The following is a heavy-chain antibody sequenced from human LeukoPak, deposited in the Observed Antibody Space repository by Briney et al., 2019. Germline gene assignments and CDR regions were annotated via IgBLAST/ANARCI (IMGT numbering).Heavy chain of an antibody. Sequence: ASVKVSCKASGYTFTSYAMHWARQAPGQRLEWMGWINAGNGNTKYSQKFQGRVTITRDTSASTAYMELSSLRSEDTAVYYCARGVGAAAGTAHGYWGQGTLVTVSS. V-gene: IGHV1-3*01. CDR3: ARGVGAAAGTAHGY. D-gene: IGHD6-13*01. J-gene: IGHJ4*02. CDR1: GYTFTSYA. CDR2: INAGNGNT.